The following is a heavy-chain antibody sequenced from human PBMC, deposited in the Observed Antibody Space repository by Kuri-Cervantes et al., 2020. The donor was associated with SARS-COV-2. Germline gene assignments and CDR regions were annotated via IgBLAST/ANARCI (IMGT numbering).Heavy chain of an antibody. D-gene: IGHD3-3*01. CDR1: GYTFTSYD. CDR3: ATRGDRVTMFQGAFDI. V-gene: IGHV1-8*03. CDR2: MNPNSGNT. Sequence: ASVKVSCKASGYTFTSYDINWVRQATGQGLEWMGWMNPNSGNTGYAQKFQGRVTITRNTSISTAYMELSSLRSEDTAVYYCATRGDRVTMFQGAFDIWGQGTMVTVSS. J-gene: IGHJ3*02.